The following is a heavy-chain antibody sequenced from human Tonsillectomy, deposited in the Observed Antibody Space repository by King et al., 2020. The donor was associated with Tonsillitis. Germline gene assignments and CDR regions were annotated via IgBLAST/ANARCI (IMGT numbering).Heavy chain of an antibody. CDR3: AKESEIAVAGFPDY. J-gene: IGHJ4*02. CDR2: ISYDGSNK. CDR1: GFTFSSYG. D-gene: IGHD6-19*01. V-gene: IGHV3-30*18. Sequence: VQLVESGGGVVQPGRSLRLSCAASGFTFSSYGMHWVRQAPGKGLEWVAVISYDGSNKYYADSVKGRFTISRDNSKNTLYLQMNSLRAEDTAVYYCAKESEIAVAGFPDYWGQGTLVTDSS.